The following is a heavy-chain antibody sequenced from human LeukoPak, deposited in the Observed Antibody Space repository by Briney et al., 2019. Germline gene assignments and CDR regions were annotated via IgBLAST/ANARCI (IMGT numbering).Heavy chain of an antibody. CDR1: GGSISSYY. J-gene: IGHJ6*02. Sequence: SETLSLTCTVSGGSISSYYWSWIRQPPGKGLEWIGYIYYSGSTNYNPSLKSRVTISVDTSKNQFSLKLSSVTAADTAVYYCARSPVVVVPAAKAYYYYGMDVWGQGTTVTVSS. CDR3: ARSPVVVVPAAKAYYYYGMDV. CDR2: IYYSGST. D-gene: IGHD2-2*01. V-gene: IGHV4-59*01.